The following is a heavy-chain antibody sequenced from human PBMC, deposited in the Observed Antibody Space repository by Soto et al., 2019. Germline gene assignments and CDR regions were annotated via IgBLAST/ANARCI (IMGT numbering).Heavy chain of an antibody. CDR3: ARDGVTSDYNWFGP. D-gene: IGHD3-16*01. CDR2: ISSSSSYI. CDR1: GFTFISYS. V-gene: IGHV3-21*01. Sequence: GGSLRLSCAASGFTFISYSMNWVLQAPWKGLEWVSSISSSSSYIYYADSVKGRFTISRDNAKNSLYLQMNSLRAEDTAVYYCARDGVTSDYNWFGPWGQGTLVTVSS. J-gene: IGHJ5*02.